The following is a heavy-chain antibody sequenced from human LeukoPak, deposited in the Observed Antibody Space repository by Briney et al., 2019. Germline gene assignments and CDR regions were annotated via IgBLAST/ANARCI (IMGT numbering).Heavy chain of an antibody. CDR2: FDPEDGET. CDR1: GYTLTELS. J-gene: IGHJ4*02. Sequence: GASVKVSCKVSGYTLTELSMHWVRQAPGKGLEWMGGFDPEDGETIYAQKFQGRVTMTEDTSTDTAYMELSSLRSEDTAVYYCATVKMRVSSWRRRGYYFDYWGQGTLVTVSS. V-gene: IGHV1-24*01. D-gene: IGHD6-13*01. CDR3: ATVKMRVSSWRRRGYYFDY.